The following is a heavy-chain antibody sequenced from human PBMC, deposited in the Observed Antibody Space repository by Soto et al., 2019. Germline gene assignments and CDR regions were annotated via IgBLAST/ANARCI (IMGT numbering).Heavy chain of an antibody. J-gene: IGHJ4*02. V-gene: IGHV3-23*01. CDR1: GFTFSSYA. CDR2: ISGSGGST. CDR3: AKRAWGYFYFDY. Sequence: GGSLRLSCAASGFTFSSYAMSWVRQAPGKGLEWVSVISGSGGSTYYADSVKGRFTISRDNSKNTLYLQMNSLRADDTAVYYCAKRAWGYFYFDYWGQGTLVTVSS. D-gene: IGHD1-26*01.